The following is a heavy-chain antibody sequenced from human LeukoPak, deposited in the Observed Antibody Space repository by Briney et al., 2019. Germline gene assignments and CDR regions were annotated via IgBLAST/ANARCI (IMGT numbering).Heavy chain of an antibody. V-gene: IGHV3-21*01. CDR2: ISSGSGHI. Sequence: GGSLRLSCAASGFTFSNAWMSWVRQAPGKGLEWVSFISSGSGHIYYADSLQGRFTISRDNAKNSLHLQMNSLRAEDTAIYYCARVFSGSDYWGQGTPVTVSS. CDR3: ARVFSGSDY. D-gene: IGHD2-15*01. J-gene: IGHJ4*02. CDR1: GFTFSNAW.